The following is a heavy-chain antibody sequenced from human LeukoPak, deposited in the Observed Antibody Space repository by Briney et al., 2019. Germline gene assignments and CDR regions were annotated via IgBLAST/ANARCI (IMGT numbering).Heavy chain of an antibody. CDR1: GFTFSSYG. CDR2: ISYDGSNK. J-gene: IGHJ4*02. Sequence: GRSLRLSCAASGFTFSSYGMHWVRQAPGKGLEWVAVISYDGSNKYYADSVKGRFTISRDNSKNTLYLQMNSLRAEDTAVYYCANLDYWSQGTLVTVSS. CDR3: ANLDY. V-gene: IGHV3-30*18.